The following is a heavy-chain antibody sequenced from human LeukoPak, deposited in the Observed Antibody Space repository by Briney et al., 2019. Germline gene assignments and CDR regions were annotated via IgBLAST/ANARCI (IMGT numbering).Heavy chain of an antibody. CDR2: ISAYNGNT. CDR3: ARMSGSYYIGWFDP. J-gene: IGHJ5*02. D-gene: IGHD1-26*01. Sequence: ASVKVSCKASGYTFTSYGISWVRQAPGQGLEWMGWISAYNGNTNYAQKLQGRVTMTTDTSTSTAYMELRSLRSDDTAVYYCARMSGSYYIGWFDPWGQGTLVTVSS. CDR1: GYTFTSYG. V-gene: IGHV1-18*01.